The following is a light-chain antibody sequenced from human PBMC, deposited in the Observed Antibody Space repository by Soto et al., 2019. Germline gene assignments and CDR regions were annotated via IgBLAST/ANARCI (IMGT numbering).Light chain of an antibody. CDR1: QAINNN. Sequence: VLTQAPDTLSVSPGERATLSCRASQAINNNVAWYQLKDGQVPRLLIYGASSRATGIPDRFSASESGTDFTLTISRLEPEDFAVYFCQQYGDMWTFGQGTKVDIK. V-gene: IGKV3-20*01. CDR2: GAS. J-gene: IGKJ1*01. CDR3: QQYGDMWT.